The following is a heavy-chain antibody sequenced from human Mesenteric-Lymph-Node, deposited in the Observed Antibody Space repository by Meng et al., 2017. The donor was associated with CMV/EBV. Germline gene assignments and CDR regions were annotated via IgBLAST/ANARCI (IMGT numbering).Heavy chain of an antibody. CDR3: ARPWSGYYNYYYYYGMDV. J-gene: IGHJ6*02. CDR2: INPSGGST. D-gene: IGHD3-3*01. Sequence: ASVKVSCKASGYTFTSYYMHWVRQAPGQGLEWMGIINPSGGSTSYAQKFQGRVTMTRDTSTSTVYMELSSLRSEDTAVYYCARPWSGYYNYYYYYGMDVWGQGTTVTVSS. V-gene: IGHV1-46*01. CDR1: GYTFTSYY.